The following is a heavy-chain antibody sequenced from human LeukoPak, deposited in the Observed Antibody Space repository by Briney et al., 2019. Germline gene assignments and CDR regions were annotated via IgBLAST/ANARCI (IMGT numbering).Heavy chain of an antibody. V-gene: IGHV3-30*02. J-gene: IGHJ4*02. CDR1: GFTFSSYG. CDR2: IRYDGSNK. D-gene: IGHD6-13*01. Sequence: GGSLRLSCAASGFTFSSYGMHWVRQAPGKGLEWVAFIRYDGSNKYYADSVKGRFTISRDNSKNTLYLQMNSLRAEDTAVYYCAKETYSSSWLDYFDYWGQGTLVTVSS. CDR3: AKETYSSSWLDYFDY.